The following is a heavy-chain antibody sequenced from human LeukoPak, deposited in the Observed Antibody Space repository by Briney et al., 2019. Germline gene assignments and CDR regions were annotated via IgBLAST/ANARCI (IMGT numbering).Heavy chain of an antibody. CDR1: GYTFTSYG. D-gene: IGHD3-3*01. CDR3: ARVLTYYDFWSGFNWFDP. J-gene: IGHJ5*02. CDR2: ISAYNGNT. Sequence: ASVKVSCKASGYTFTSYGISWVRQAPGRGLEWMGWISAYNGNTNYAQKLQGRVTMTTDTSTSTAYMELRSLRSDDTAVYYCARVLTYYDFWSGFNWFDPWGQGTLVTVSS. V-gene: IGHV1-18*01.